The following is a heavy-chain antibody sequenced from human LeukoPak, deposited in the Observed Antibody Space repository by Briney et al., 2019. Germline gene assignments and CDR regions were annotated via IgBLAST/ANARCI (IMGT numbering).Heavy chain of an antibody. Sequence: SETLSLTCAVYGGSFSGYYWSWIRQPPGKGLEWIGEINHSGSTNYNPSLKSRVTISVDTSKNQFSLKLSSVTAADTAVYYCARGSSGWLDYWGQGTLSPSPQ. J-gene: IGHJ4*02. D-gene: IGHD6-19*01. CDR2: INHSGST. CDR1: GGSFSGYY. V-gene: IGHV4-34*01. CDR3: ARGSSGWLDY.